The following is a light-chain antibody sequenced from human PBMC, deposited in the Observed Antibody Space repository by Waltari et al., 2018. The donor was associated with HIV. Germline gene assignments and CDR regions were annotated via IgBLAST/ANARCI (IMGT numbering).Light chain of an antibody. CDR2: WTS. V-gene: IGKV4-1*01. J-gene: IGKJ2*01. Sequence: DIVMTQSPDSLAVSLGERATINCKSSQHILYSSNNKNYLAWYQQKPGPPPKLLIYWTSTREFGVPDRFSGSGSGTDFTLTVSSLQAEDVAVYYCQQYYTTPHTFGQGTNLEIK. CDR1: QHILYSSNNKNY. CDR3: QQYYTTPHT.